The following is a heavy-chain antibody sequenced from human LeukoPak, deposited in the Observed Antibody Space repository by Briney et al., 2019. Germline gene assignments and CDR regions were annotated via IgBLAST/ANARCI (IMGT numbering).Heavy chain of an antibody. D-gene: IGHD6-13*01. V-gene: IGHV4-4*02. CDR1: GGSISSSNW. Sequence: SETLSLTCAVSGGSISSSNWWSWVRQPPGKGLEWIGEIYHSGSTNYNPSLKSRVTISVDTSKNQFSLRVPSVTAADTAFYFCASSLTGYSSSWFLAYWGPGTLVTVSS. CDR3: ASSLTGYSSSWFLAY. CDR2: IYHSGST. J-gene: IGHJ4*02.